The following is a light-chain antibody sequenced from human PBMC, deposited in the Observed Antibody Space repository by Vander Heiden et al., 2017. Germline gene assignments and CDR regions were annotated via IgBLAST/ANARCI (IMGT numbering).Light chain of an antibody. J-gene: IGLJ1*01. CDR1: SSNIGAGFD. CDR3: QSYDSSLSAYV. CDR2: GNS. V-gene: IGLV1-40*01. Sequence: QSVLTQPPSVSGAPGQRVTISCTGSSSNIGAGFDVHWYQQLPGTTPKLLIFGNSNRPSGVPDRFSGSKSGTSASLAITWLQAEDEGDYYCQSYDSSLSAYVFGTGTKATVL.